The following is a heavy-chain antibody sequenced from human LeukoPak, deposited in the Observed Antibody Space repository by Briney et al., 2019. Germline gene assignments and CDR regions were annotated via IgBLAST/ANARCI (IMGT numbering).Heavy chain of an antibody. Sequence: ASVKVSCKASGYTFTGQDMHWARQAPGQGLEWMGWINPNTGGTKYAQRLQGRVTMTRDTTISTAYMELSRLTSDDTAVYYCASYPRYSSSPPFDYWCQGTLVTVSS. V-gene: IGHV1-2*02. CDR2: INPNTGGT. CDR3: ASYPRYSSSPPFDY. D-gene: IGHD6-6*01. CDR1: GYTFTGQD. J-gene: IGHJ4*02.